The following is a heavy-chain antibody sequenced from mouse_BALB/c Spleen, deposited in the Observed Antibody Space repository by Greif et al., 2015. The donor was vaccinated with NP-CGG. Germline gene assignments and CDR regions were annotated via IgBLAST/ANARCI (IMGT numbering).Heavy chain of an antibody. Sequence: EVKLMESGGGLVKPGGSLKLSCAASGFAFSSYDMSWVRQTPEKRLEWVAYISSGGGSTYYPDTVKGRFTISRDNAKNTLYLQMSSLKSEDTAMYYCARQKYGDSYAMDYWGQGTSVTVSS. CDR2: ISSGGGST. CDR3: ARQKYGDSYAMDY. J-gene: IGHJ4*01. CDR1: GFAFSSYD. D-gene: IGHD2-13*01. V-gene: IGHV5-12-1*01.